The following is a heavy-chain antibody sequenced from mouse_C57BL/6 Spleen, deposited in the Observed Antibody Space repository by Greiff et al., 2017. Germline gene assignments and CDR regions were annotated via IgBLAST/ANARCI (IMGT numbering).Heavy chain of an antibody. CDR1: GFSLTSYG. J-gene: IGHJ3*01. CDR3: AKGDYDYDGFAY. CDR2: IWRGGST. D-gene: IGHD2-4*01. Sequence: VNVVESGPGLVQPSQSLSITCTVSGFSLTSYGVHWVRQSPGKGLEWLGVIWRGGSTDYNAAFMSRLSITKDNSKSQVFFKMNSLQADDTAIYYCAKGDYDYDGFAYWGQGTLVTVSA. V-gene: IGHV2-5*01.